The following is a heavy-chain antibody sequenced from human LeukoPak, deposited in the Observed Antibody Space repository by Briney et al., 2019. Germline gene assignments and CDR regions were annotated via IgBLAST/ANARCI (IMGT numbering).Heavy chain of an antibody. CDR2: INSDGSST. V-gene: IGHV3-74*01. CDR3: AKDYYRPGSYSHYYHYVDV. D-gene: IGHD3-10*01. Sequence: GGSLRLSCAASGFTFSSYWMHWVRQAPGKGLVWVSRINSDGSSTSYADSVKGRFTISRDNAKNTLYLQMNSLRAEDTAVYYCAKDYYRPGSYSHYYHYVDVGGKGTTVTIS. J-gene: IGHJ6*03. CDR1: GFTFSSYW.